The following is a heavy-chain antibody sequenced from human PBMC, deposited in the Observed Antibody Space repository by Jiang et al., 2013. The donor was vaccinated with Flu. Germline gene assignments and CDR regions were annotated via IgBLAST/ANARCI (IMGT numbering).Heavy chain of an antibody. V-gene: IGHV4-39*07. CDR2: IDYTGHS. CDR3: ARLKEVAARFDP. J-gene: IGHJ5*02. Sequence: GSGLVKPSETLSLTCTVSGGSISNNDYYWAWIRQPPGKGLEWIGSIDYTGHSYSSPSLKSRVTISVDTSGNQFSLKFNSVSVADTAMYYCARLKEVAARFDPWGQGTLVTVSS. D-gene: IGHD6-19*01. CDR1: GGSISNNDYY.